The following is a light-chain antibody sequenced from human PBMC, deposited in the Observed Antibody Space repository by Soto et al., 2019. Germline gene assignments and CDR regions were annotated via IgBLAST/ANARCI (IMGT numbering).Light chain of an antibody. CDR1: QTISKW. Sequence: DIEMTQSPSTLAASVGDRVVISCRASQTISKWLAWYQQKPGKAPKFLIYDASTLESGVPSRFSGSGSGTEFTLTISSLQPEDFATFYCQQYSTFPRTFGQGTTVDIK. J-gene: IGKJ1*01. V-gene: IGKV1-5*01. CDR2: DAS. CDR3: QQYSTFPRT.